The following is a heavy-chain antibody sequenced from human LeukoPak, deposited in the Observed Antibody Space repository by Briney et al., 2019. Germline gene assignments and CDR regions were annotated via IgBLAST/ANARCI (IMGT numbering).Heavy chain of an antibody. D-gene: IGHD6-19*01. J-gene: IGHJ4*02. V-gene: IGHV3-23*01. CDR2: ISGSGGST. CDR1: GFTFSSYA. Sequence: PGGSLRLSCAASGFTFSSYAMSWVRQAPGKGLEWVSAISGSGGSTYYADSVKGRFTISRDNSKNTLYLQMNSLRAEDTAVYYCARDLEQWLVLGGLFDYWGQGTLVTVSS. CDR3: ARDLEQWLVLGGLFDY.